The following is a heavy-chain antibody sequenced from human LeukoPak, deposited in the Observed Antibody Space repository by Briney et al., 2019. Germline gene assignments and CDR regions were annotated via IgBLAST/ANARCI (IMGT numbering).Heavy chain of an antibody. J-gene: IGHJ4*02. CDR3: ARDLKYCSSTSCSDY. Sequence: GASVKVSCKASGYTFTSYGISWVRQAPGQGLEWMGWISAYNGNTNYAQKLQGRVTMTTDTSTSTAYMALRSLRSDDTAVYYCARDLKYCSSTSCSDYWGQGTLVTVSS. CDR1: GYTFTSYG. CDR2: ISAYNGNT. V-gene: IGHV1-18*01. D-gene: IGHD2-2*01.